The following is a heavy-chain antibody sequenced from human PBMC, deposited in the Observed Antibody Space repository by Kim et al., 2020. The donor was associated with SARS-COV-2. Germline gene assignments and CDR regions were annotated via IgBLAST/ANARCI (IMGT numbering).Heavy chain of an antibody. J-gene: IGHJ6*02. V-gene: IGHV3-43*01. D-gene: IGHD2-2*01. CDR1: GFTFDDYT. Sequence: GGSLRLSCAASGFTFDDYTMHWVRQAPGKGLEWVSLISWDGGSTYYADSVKGRFTISRDNNKNSLYLQMNSLRTEDTALYYCAKDLSPAAAMSRGMEVWGQEDHGHRLL. CDR3: AKDLSPAAAMSRGMEV. CDR2: ISWDGGST.